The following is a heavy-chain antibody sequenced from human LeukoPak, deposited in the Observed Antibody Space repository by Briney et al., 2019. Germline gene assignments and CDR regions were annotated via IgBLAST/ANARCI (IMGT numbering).Heavy chain of an antibody. Sequence: GRSLRLPCAASGFTFSSYAMHWVRQAPGKGLEWVAVISYDGSNKYYADSVKGRFTISRDNSKNTLYLQMNSLRAEDTAVYYCAKDRGDGYNRPTFDYWGQGTLVTVSS. D-gene: IGHD5-24*01. CDR1: GFTFSSYA. J-gene: IGHJ4*02. CDR2: ISYDGSNK. CDR3: AKDRGDGYNRPTFDY. V-gene: IGHV3-30*04.